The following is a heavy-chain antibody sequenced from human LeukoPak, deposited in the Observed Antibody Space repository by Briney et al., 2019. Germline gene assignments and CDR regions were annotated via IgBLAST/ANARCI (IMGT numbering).Heavy chain of an antibody. CDR2: IYHSGTT. D-gene: IGHD6-19*01. Sequence: PSETLSLTCAVSTYSISSGYYWGWIRQPPGKGLEWIGSIYHSGTTYYKPSLKSRVTISVDTSKSQFSLKLNSVTASDTAVYYCARDLSVWLDYFDYWGQGTLVTVSS. J-gene: IGHJ4*02. V-gene: IGHV4-38-2*02. CDR3: ARDLSVWLDYFDY. CDR1: TYSISSGYY.